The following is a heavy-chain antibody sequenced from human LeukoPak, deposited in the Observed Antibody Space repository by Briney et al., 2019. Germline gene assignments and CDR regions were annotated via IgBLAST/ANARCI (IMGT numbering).Heavy chain of an antibody. CDR3: AKGTAIVVVPAAVGWFDY. Sequence: PGGSLRLSCAASGFTFSSYGMHWVRQAPGKGLEWVAFIRYDGSNKYYADSVKGRFTISRDNSKNTLYLQMNSLRAEDTAVYYCAKGTAIVVVPAAVGWFDYWGQGTLVTVSS. J-gene: IGHJ4*02. V-gene: IGHV3-30*02. CDR1: GFTFSSYG. D-gene: IGHD2-2*01. CDR2: IRYDGSNK.